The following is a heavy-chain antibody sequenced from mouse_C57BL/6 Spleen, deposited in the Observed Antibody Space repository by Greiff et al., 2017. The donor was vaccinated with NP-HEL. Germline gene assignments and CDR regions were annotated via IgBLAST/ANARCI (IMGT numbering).Heavy chain of an antibody. V-gene: IGHV3-6*01. CDR3: ARDPPLDY. Sequence: EVQLQESGPGLVKPSQSLSLTCSVTGYSITSGYYWNWIRQFPGNKLEWMGYISYDGSNNYNPSLKNRISITRDTSKNQFFLKLNSVTTEDTATYYCARDPPLDYWGQGTTLTVSS. CDR1: GYSITSGYY. CDR2: ISYDGSN. J-gene: IGHJ2*01.